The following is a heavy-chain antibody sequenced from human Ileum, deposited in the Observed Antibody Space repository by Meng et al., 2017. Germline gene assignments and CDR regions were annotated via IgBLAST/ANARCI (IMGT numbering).Heavy chain of an antibody. Sequence: EGPLVDAGEGLVQPGGSLRLSCAASGFPINTNYMRWVRQAPGKGLQWLSVIYNGGRTYYAASVKGRFTISSDNSKNTLWLQMNSLRPEDTAVYYCHCYGYWGQGTLVTVSS. J-gene: IGHJ4*02. CDR3: HCYGY. CDR1: GFPINTNY. D-gene: IGHD2-21*01. V-gene: IGHV3-66*02. CDR2: IYNGGRT.